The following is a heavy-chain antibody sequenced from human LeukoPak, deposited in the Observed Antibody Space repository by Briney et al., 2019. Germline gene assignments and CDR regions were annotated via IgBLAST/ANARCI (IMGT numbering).Heavy chain of an antibody. Sequence: SVKVSCKASGGTFSSYTISWVRQAPGQGLEWVGRIIPILDIANYVQKFQGRVTITADKSTSTAYMELSSLRSEDTAVYYCARDFPPPSSWSNNWFDPWGQGTLVTVSS. D-gene: IGHD6-13*01. V-gene: IGHV1-69*04. CDR3: ARDFPPPSSWSNNWFDP. CDR1: GGTFSSYT. CDR2: IIPILDIA. J-gene: IGHJ5*02.